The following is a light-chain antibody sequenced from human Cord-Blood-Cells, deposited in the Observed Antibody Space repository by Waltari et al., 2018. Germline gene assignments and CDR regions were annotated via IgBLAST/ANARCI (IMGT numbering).Light chain of an antibody. V-gene: IGLV1-40*01. J-gene: IGLJ1*01. CDR1: SPNIGAGYD. Sequence: QSVLTQPPSVSGAPGQRVTISCTGSSPNIGAGYDVHWYQQLPGTAPKLLIYGNGNRPSGVPDRFSGSKSGTSASLASTGLQAEDEADYYCQSYDSSLSGSGVFGTGTKVTVL. CDR3: QSYDSSLSGSGV. CDR2: GNG.